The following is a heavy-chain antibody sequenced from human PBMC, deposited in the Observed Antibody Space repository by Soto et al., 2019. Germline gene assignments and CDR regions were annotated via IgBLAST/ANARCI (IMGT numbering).Heavy chain of an antibody. Sequence: PGGSLRLSXAASGFTFSSYAMHWVRQAPGKGLEWVAVISYDGSNKYYADSVKGRFTISRDNSKNTLYLQMNSLRAEDTAVYYCAREREVDQELGEIVVVNTGNGMDVWGQGTTVTVSS. D-gene: IGHD3-22*01. CDR3: AREREVDQELGEIVVVNTGNGMDV. J-gene: IGHJ6*02. CDR2: ISYDGSNK. CDR1: GFTFSSYA. V-gene: IGHV3-30-3*01.